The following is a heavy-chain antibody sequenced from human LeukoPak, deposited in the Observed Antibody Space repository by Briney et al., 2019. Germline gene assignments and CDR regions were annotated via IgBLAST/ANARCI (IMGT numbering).Heavy chain of an antibody. D-gene: IGHD3-16*01. V-gene: IGHV3-23*01. Sequence: PGGSLRLSCAASGFTFISYAMSWVRQAPGKGREWFSAISGSGGSTYYADSVKGRFTISRDNSKHTLYLQMNSLRAEDTAVYYCTRGIFDYWGQGTLVTVSS. CDR2: ISGSGGST. CDR3: TRGIFDY. CDR1: GFTFISYA. J-gene: IGHJ4*02.